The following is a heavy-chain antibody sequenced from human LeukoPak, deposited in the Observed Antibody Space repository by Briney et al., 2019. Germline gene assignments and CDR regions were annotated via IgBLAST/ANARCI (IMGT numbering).Heavy chain of an antibody. D-gene: IGHD6-13*01. CDR3: ASGSLSVAAAGTWFYP. Sequence: GVSLRLSCAASRFTFNSYSMNWVPHAPGKGLVGVSYISSSSSTIYYADPVKGRFTISRDNAKNSRYLQRNSLGAEDTAVYYCASGSLSVAAAGTWFYPWGQGTLVTVSS. CDR1: RFTFNSYS. J-gene: IGHJ5*02. V-gene: IGHV3-48*01. CDR2: ISSSSSTI.